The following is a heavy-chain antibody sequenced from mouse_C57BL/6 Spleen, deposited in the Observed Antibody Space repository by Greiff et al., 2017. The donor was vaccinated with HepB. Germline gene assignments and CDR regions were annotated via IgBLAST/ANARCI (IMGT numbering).Heavy chain of an antibody. CDR1: GFTFSDYG. J-gene: IGHJ2*01. D-gene: IGHD2-2*01. CDR3: ARMGYSEDY. CDR2: ISSGSSTI. V-gene: IGHV5-17*01. Sequence: EVQGVESGGGLVKPGGSLKLSCAASGFTFSDYGMHWVRQAPEKGLEWVAYISSGSSTIYYADTVKGRFTISRDNAKHTLCLQMTSLRSEDTAMYYCARMGYSEDYWGQGTTLTVSS.